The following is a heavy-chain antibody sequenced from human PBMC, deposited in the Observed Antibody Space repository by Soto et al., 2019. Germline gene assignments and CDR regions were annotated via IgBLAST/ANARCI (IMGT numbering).Heavy chain of an antibody. CDR1: GFTFSSYP. J-gene: IGHJ6*03. V-gene: IGHV3-48*01. CDR2: ISSSSSTI. Sequence: EVQLVESGGGLVQPGGSLRLSCAASGFTFSSYPMNWVRQAPGKGLEWVSYISSSSSTIYYADSVKGRFTISRDNAKNSLYLQINSLRAEDTALYYCASDWYYMEVWGKGTTVSVSS. D-gene: IGHD2-21*01. CDR3: ASDWYYMEV.